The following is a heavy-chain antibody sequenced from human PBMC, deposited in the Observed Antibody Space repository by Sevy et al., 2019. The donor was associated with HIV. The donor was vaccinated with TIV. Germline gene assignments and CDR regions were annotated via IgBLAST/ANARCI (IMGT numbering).Heavy chain of an antibody. J-gene: IGHJ3*02. CDR1: GFTFSNAW. CDR2: IKSKTDGGTT. V-gene: IGHV3-15*01. CDR3: TTPSSGWFVLDAFDI. D-gene: IGHD6-19*01. Sequence: GGSLRLSCAASGFTFSNAWMSWVRQAPGKGLEWVGRIKSKTDGGTTDYAAPVKGRFTISRDDSKNTLYLQMNSLKTEDTGVYYCTTPSSGWFVLDAFDIWGQGTMVTVSS.